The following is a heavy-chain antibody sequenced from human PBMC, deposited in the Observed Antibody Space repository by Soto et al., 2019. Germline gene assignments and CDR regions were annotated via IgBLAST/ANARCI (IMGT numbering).Heavy chain of an antibody. V-gene: IGHV3-48*03. CDR1: GFTFSSYE. CDR2: ISSSGSTI. J-gene: IGHJ4*02. Sequence: GGSLRLSCATSGFTFSSYEMNWVRQAPGKGLEWVSYISSSGSTIYYADSVKGRFTISRDNAKNSLYLQMNSLRVEDTAVYYCAKIGSSSSVSLPLVLLDYWGQGALVTVSA. CDR3: AKIGSSSSVSLPLVLLDY. D-gene: IGHD6-6*01.